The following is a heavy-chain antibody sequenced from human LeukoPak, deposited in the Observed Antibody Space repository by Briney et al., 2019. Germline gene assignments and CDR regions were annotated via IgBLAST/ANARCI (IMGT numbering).Heavy chain of an antibody. CDR1: GGSNSSYH. CDR2: IYYSVSN. CDR3: ARVPPIDAFDI. J-gene: IGHJ3*02. V-gene: IGHV4-59*01. Sequence: SETLSLTCTVSGGSNSSYHWSWLRQPPGKGLAWIGHIYYSVSNNYNPPLKSRVTISVDTSKNQFSLKLSSVTAADTAVYYCARVPPIDAFDIWGQGTMVTVSS.